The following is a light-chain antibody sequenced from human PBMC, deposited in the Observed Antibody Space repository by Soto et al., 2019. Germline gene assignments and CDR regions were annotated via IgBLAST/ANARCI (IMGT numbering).Light chain of an antibody. CDR1: SSDIGGYNY. CDR2: EVS. Sequence: QSALTQPASVSGSPGQSITISCTGTSSDIGGYNYVAWYQHHPGKAPKLMIYEVSSRPSGVSNRFSGSKSGNTASLTISGLQAEDEADYFCSSYTSRNLVVFGGGTKVTVL. CDR3: SSYTSRNLVV. V-gene: IGLV2-14*01. J-gene: IGLJ2*01.